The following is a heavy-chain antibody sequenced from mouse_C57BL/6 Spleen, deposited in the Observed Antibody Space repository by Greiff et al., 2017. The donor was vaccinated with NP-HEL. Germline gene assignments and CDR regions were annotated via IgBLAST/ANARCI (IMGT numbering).Heavy chain of an antibody. CDR3: ARWNGYCPFDY. J-gene: IGHJ2*01. D-gene: IGHD2-3*01. V-gene: IGHV1-52*01. CDR1: GYTFTSYW. CDR2: IAPSDSET. Sequence: QVQLQQPGAELVRPGSSVKLSCKASGYTFTSYWMHWVKQRPIQGLEWIGNIAPSDSETHYNPKFKDKATLTVDKSSSTAYMQLSSLTSEDSAVYYWARWNGYCPFDYWGQGTTLTVSS.